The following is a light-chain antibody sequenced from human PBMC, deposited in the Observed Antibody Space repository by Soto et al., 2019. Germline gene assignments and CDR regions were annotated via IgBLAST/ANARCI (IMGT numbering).Light chain of an antibody. V-gene: IGLV1-40*01. CDR2: DNN. CDR3: LSYDSSLSAYV. CDR1: SSNIGAGYH. Sequence: SGLTQPRSVSGARWQRVTISCTWGSSNIGAGYHVHWYQQLPRTAPKLLIFDNNNRPSGVPDRFSGSKSGTSASMAITGLQAEDEADYYCLSYDSSLSAYVFGTGTKVTVL. J-gene: IGLJ1*01.